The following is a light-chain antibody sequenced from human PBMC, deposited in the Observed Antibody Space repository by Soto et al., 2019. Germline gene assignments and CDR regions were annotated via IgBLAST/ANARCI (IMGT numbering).Light chain of an antibody. J-gene: IGLJ1*01. V-gene: IGLV2-23*01. Sequence: QSALTQPASVSGSLGQSITISCTGSSSDVGTYYFVSWYQQHPGKVPKLMIYEGTKRPSGVSDRFSGYKSGNTASMTISGLQAEDEANDYCCSYAGNNIFVFGTGTKLTVL. CDR2: EGT. CDR1: SSDVGTYYF. CDR3: CSYAGNNIFV.